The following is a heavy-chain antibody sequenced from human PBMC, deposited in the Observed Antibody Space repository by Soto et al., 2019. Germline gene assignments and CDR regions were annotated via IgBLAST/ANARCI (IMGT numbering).Heavy chain of an antibody. D-gene: IGHD5-18*01. Sequence: EVQLVESGGGLVQPGGSLRLSCAASGFTVSSNYMSWVRQAPGKGLEWVSVIHSGGSAYYADSVKGRFTISRDNSKNTLYLQMNSLRAEDTAVYYCARHGYSYGGGDFDYWGQGTLVTVSS. V-gene: IGHV3-66*04. CDR2: IHSGGSA. CDR1: GFTVSSNY. CDR3: ARHGYSYGGGDFDY. J-gene: IGHJ4*02.